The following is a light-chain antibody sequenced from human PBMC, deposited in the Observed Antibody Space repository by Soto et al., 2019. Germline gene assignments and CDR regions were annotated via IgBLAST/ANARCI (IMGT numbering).Light chain of an antibody. V-gene: IGLV1-40*01. Sequence: QSVLTQPPSVSGAPGQRVTISCTGSSSNIGAGYDVHWYQQLPGTAPKFLIYGNNNRPSGVPDRFSGSKSGTSASLAITGLQAEDEAYYYCQPFDNSLSESVFGGGTQLTVL. CDR2: GNN. CDR1: SSNIGAGYD. J-gene: IGLJ3*02. CDR3: QPFDNSLSESV.